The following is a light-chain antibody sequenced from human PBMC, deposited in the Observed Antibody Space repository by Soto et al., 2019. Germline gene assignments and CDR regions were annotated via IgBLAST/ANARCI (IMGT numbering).Light chain of an antibody. Sequence: EIVLTQSPGTLSLSPGERATLSCRASQSVISGYLAWYQQKPGQAPRLLIYGASNRASGTPDRCSGSESGRDFTLNISRLEPEEFAVYYCQLHINSRLYTFGQGTKLEI. CDR1: QSVISGY. J-gene: IGKJ2*01. V-gene: IGKV3-20*01. CDR2: GAS. CDR3: QLHINSRLYT.